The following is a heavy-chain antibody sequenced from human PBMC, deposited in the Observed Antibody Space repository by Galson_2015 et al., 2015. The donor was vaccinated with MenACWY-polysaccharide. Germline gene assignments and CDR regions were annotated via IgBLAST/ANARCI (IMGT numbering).Heavy chain of an antibody. J-gene: IGHJ6*02. D-gene: IGHD2-2*01. CDR1: GFTFSTYA. V-gene: IGHV3-30*04. CDR3: AREYCSRATCFGMDV. CDR2: ISYDGSNK. Sequence: SLRLSCAASGFTFSTYAMHWVRQAPGKGLEWVTVISYDGSNKYYADTVKGRFTISRDRSQNSVYLQMSSLRAYDTAVYYCAREYCSRATCFGMDVWGQGTTVTVFS.